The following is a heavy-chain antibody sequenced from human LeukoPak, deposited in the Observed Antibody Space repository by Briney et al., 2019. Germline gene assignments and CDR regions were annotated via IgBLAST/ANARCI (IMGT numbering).Heavy chain of an antibody. CDR2: IYYSGST. Sequence: SETLSLTCIVSGGSISSSSYYWGWIRQPPGKGLEWIGSIYYSGSTYYNPSLKSRVTISVDTSKNQFSLKLSSVTAADTAVYYCARGGVSYGAYYYYYMDVWGKGTTVTVSS. J-gene: IGHJ6*03. V-gene: IGHV4-39*07. D-gene: IGHD4/OR15-4a*01. CDR1: GGSISSSSYY. CDR3: ARGGVSYGAYYYYYMDV.